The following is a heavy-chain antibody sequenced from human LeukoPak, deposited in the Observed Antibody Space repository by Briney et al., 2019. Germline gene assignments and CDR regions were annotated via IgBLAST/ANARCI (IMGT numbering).Heavy chain of an antibody. CDR1: GFTFTDYW. CDR2: IRQDGGAT. CDR3: ATSKDTAGGPY. Sequence: GGSLRLSCAASGFTFTDYWMTWVRQAPGQGLEWMANIRQDGGATYYGGSVKGRFTISRDNAKSSLFLQMDSLRAEDTAVYYCATSKDTAGGPYWGRGTLATVSS. J-gene: IGHJ4*02. V-gene: IGHV3-7*01. D-gene: IGHD5-18*01.